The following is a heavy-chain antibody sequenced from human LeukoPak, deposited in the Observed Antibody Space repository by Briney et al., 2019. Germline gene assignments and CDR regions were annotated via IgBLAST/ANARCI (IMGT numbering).Heavy chain of an antibody. D-gene: IGHD3-22*01. Sequence: PSETLSLTCTVSGGSITDYYWRWIRQPPGKGLEWIGYIYYSGSTNYNPSLKSRVTISVDTSKNQFSLKLSSVTAADTAVYYCARVAYDSSGYYYRLDYWGQGTLVTVSS. V-gene: IGHV4-59*01. CDR1: GGSITDYY. CDR3: ARVAYDSSGYYYRLDY. CDR2: IYYSGST. J-gene: IGHJ4*02.